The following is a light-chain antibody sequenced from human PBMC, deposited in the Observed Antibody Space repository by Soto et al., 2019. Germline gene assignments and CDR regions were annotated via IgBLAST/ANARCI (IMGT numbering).Light chain of an antibody. Sequence: VVMTQSPLSLPVTLGQPASISCRSSQSLLYSDGNTYLTWFQQRPGQSPRRLIYKISNRDSGVPDRFSGRGSGTDFTLKINRVEAEDVGIYYCLQGTHWPLTFGQGTRLEIK. V-gene: IGKV2-30*01. J-gene: IGKJ5*01. CDR2: KIS. CDR3: LQGTHWPLT. CDR1: QSLLYSDGNTY.